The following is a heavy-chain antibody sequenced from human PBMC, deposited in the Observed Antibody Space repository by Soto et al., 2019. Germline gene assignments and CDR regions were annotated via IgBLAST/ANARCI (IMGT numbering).Heavy chain of an antibody. J-gene: IGHJ5*01. D-gene: IGHD5-12*01. CDR2: ISGSGGST. CDR1: GFTFSSYA. V-gene: IGHV3-23*01. CDR3: PKERGRGYDWFDS. Sequence: EVQLLESGGGLVQPGGSLRLSCAASGFTFSSYAMSWVRQAPGKGLEWVSAISGSGGSTFYADSVKGGFTISRDTSKNTLFLEMNRLRAEDTAVYYFPKERGRGYDWFDSWGQGTLVTVSS.